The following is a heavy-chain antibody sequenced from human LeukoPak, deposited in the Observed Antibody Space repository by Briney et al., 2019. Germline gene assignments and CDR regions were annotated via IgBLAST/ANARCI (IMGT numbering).Heavy chain of an antibody. J-gene: IGHJ4*02. CDR2: ISAYNGNT. CDR3: ARDSDTAMHFDY. V-gene: IGHV1-18*01. CDR1: GYTFTSYG. D-gene: IGHD5-18*01. Sequence: ASVKVSCKASGYTFTSYGISWVRQAPGQGLEWMGWISAYNGNTNYAQKFQGRVTMTRDTSISTAYMELSRLRSDDTAVYYCARDSDTAMHFDYWGQGTLVTVSS.